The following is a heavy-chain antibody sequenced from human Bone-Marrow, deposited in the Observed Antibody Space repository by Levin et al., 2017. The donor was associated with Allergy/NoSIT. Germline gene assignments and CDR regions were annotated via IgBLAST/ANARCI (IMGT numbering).Heavy chain of an antibody. CDR1: GYTFTGYY. V-gene: IGHV1-2*04. Sequence: GESLKISCKASGYTFTGYYMHWVRQAPGQGLEWMGWINPNSGGTNYAQKFQGWVTMTRDTSISTAYMELSRLRSDDTAVYYCARDSVVLELHGGGYYYYYGMDVWGQGTTVTVSS. J-gene: IGHJ6*02. CDR3: ARDSVVLELHGGGYYYYYGMDV. D-gene: IGHD1-7*01. CDR2: INPNSGGT.